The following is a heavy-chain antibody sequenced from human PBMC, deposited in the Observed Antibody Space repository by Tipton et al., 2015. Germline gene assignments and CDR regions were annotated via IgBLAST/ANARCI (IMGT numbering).Heavy chain of an antibody. V-gene: IGHV4-59*01. J-gene: IGHJ4*02. D-gene: IGHD5-24*01. CDR3: ARAGMAHFDY. CDR2: IDYSGST. Sequence: TLSLTCTVSGGSISSYYWSWIRQSPGKGLEWIGYIDYSGSTRYNPSLKRRLTMSVDTSKKQFSLMLSSVTAADTAVYYCARAGMAHFDYWGQGTLVTVSS. CDR1: GGSISSYY.